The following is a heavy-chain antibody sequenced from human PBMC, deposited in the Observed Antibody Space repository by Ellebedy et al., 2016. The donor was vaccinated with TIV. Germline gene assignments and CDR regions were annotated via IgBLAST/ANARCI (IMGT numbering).Heavy chain of an antibody. V-gene: IGHV4-30-4*01. D-gene: IGHD5-24*01. Sequence: MPSETLSLTCTVSGGPIISGDYYWSWIRQPPGKGLEWIGYIYYSGNTYHNPSLKSRVTISVDTSKNQFPLKLSSVTAADTAVYYCARGGDGYIHYWGQGTLVTVSS. CDR1: GGPIISGDYY. J-gene: IGHJ4*02. CDR3: ARGGDGYIHY. CDR2: IYYSGNT.